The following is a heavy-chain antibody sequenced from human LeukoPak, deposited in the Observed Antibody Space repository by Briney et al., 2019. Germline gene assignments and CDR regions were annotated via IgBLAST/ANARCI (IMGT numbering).Heavy chain of an antibody. CDR3: ARSSPLRYYYGSQAYFDY. D-gene: IGHD3-10*01. V-gene: IGHV4-39*07. CDR1: GGSISSSTYY. CDR2: IYYSGST. Sequence: SETLSLTCTVSGGSISSSTYYWGWIRQPPGKGLEWIGSIYYSGSTYYNPSLKSRVTISVDTSKNQFSLKLNSVTAADTAVYYCARSSPLRYYYGSQAYFDYWGQGTLVTVSS. J-gene: IGHJ4*02.